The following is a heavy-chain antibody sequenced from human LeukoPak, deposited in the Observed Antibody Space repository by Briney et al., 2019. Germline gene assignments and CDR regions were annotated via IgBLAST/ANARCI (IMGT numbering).Heavy chain of an antibody. D-gene: IGHD4-23*01. Sequence: GGSLRLSCAASGFTFSSYAMHWVRQAPGKGLKWVAVISYDGSNKYYADSVKGRSTISGDNSKDTLCLQMDSLRAEDPAVYYCARVMSTTVVTALDYWGQGTLVTVSS. CDR3: ARVMSTTVVTALDY. V-gene: IGHV3-30*04. CDR2: ISYDGSNK. J-gene: IGHJ4*02. CDR1: GFTFSSYA.